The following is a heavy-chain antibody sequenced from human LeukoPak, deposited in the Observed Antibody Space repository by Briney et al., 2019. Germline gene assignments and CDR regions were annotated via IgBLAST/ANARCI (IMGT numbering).Heavy chain of an antibody. CDR2: IYYNLST. Sequence: PSETLSLTCAVYSGSFSGYYWSWIRQPPGKGLEWIGSIYYNLSTSYNPSLLSRGTISVDTSKNQLSLRLTSVTAADTAMYYCAKGGDAYKVGNYWGPGTMVTVSS. CDR3: AKGGDAYKVGNY. V-gene: IGHV4-34*01. D-gene: IGHD5-24*01. CDR1: SGSFSGYY. J-gene: IGHJ1*01.